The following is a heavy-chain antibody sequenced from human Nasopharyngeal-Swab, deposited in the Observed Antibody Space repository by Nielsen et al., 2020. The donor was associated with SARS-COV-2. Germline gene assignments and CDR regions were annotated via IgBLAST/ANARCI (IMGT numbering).Heavy chain of an antibody. CDR2: IYPGDSDT. J-gene: IGHJ6*02. CDR3: ARHLFPRGDYYGMDV. D-gene: IGHD2-15*01. Sequence: GESLQISCKGSGYSFTAYWIGWVRQMPGKGLEWMGIIYPGDSDTRYSPSFQGQVTISADKSISTAYLQWSSLKASDTAIYYCARHLFPRGDYYGMDVWGQGTTVTVSS. V-gene: IGHV5-51*01. CDR1: GYSFTAYW.